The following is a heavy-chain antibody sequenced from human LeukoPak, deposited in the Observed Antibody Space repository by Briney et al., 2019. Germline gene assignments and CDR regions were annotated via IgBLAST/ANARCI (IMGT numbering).Heavy chain of an antibody. CDR3: ARGGGTAMVNDAFDI. D-gene: IGHD5-18*01. CDR1: GYTFTSYA. CDR2: IIPIFGTA. J-gene: IGHJ3*02. Sequence: SVKVSCKASGYTFTSYAMNWVRQAPGQGLERMGGIIPIFGTANYAQKFQGRVAITADESTSTAYMELSSLRSEDTAVYYCARGGGTAMVNDAFDIWGQGTMVTVSS. V-gene: IGHV1-69*13.